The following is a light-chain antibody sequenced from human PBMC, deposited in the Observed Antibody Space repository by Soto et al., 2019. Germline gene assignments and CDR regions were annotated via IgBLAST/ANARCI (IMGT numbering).Light chain of an antibody. Sequence: QSVLTQPASVSGSPGQSITISCTGTSSDVGGYNYVSWYQHHPGKAPKVMIYEVSNRPSGISTRFSGSKAGNTASLTISGLQAEDEADYYCSSYTSSSTLVFGGGTKVTVL. CDR2: EVS. J-gene: IGLJ2*01. CDR1: SSDVGGYNY. CDR3: SSYTSSSTLV. V-gene: IGLV2-14*01.